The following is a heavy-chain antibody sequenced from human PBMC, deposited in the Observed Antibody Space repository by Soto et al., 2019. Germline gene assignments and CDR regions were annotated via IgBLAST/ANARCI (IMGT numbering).Heavy chain of an antibody. J-gene: IGHJ4*02. V-gene: IGHV6-1*01. CDR3: ARLIRGKYYFDY. CDR1: GDSVSSNSAG. CDR2: TYYRSKWYY. Sequence: SQTLSLTCAITGDSVSSNSAGWSWVRQSPSRGLEWLGRTYYRSKWYYEYAVPVRGRITINPDTSKNQFSLKLSSVTAADTAVYYCARLIRGKYYFDYWGQGTLVTVSS. D-gene: IGHD3-10*01.